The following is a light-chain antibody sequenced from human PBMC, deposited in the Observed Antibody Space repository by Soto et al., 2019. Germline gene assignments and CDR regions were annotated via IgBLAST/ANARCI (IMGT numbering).Light chain of an antibody. CDR1: QSVSNN. CDR3: QQYNEGPLT. J-gene: IGKJ4*01. V-gene: IGKV3-15*01. Sequence: EIVMTQSPATLSVSPGERATLSCRASQSVSNNLAWYQQKPGQAHRLLIYHASTGTTGIPAKFSGSGSGAELTLTIISVQSEDFAVYYCQQYNEGPLTFGGGTKVAIK. CDR2: HAS.